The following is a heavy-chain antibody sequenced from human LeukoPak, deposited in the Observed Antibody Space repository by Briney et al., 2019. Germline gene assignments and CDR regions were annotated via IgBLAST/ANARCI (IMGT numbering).Heavy chain of an antibody. CDR3: ARDLMVRGVMGLGY. J-gene: IGHJ4*02. V-gene: IGHV3-7*01. Sequence: GGSLRLSCAASGFTFSSYWMSWVRQAPGKGLEWVANIKQDGSEKYYVDSVKGRFTISRDNAKNSLYLQMNNLRAEDTAVYCCARDLMVRGVMGLGYWGQGTLVTVSS. CDR1: GFTFSSYW. CDR2: IKQDGSEK. D-gene: IGHD3-10*01.